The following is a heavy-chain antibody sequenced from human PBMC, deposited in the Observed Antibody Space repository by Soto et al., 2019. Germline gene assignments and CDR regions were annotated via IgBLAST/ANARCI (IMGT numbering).Heavy chain of an antibody. J-gene: IGHJ6*02. Sequence: QVQLVQSGAEVKKPGSSVKVSCKASGGTFSSYAISWVRQAPGQGLEWMGGIIPIFGTANYAQKFQGRVTITADESTSTAYMELRSLRSEDTAVYYCARDSGYSYGSHYYYGMDVWGQGTTVTVSS. V-gene: IGHV1-69*01. CDR3: ARDSGYSYGSHYYYGMDV. CDR1: GGTFSSYA. D-gene: IGHD5-18*01. CDR2: IIPIFGTA.